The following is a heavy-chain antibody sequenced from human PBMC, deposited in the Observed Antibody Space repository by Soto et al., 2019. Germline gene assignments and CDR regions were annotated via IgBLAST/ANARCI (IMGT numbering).Heavy chain of an antibody. D-gene: IGHD4-17*01. CDR1: GGPFSDYY. V-gene: IGHV4-34*01. CDR3: ARGAECTYGLD. J-gene: IGHJ4*02. Sequence: QVQLQQWGAGLLQPSEPLSLTCALYGGPFSDYYLAWIRQPPGKGLEWIGEIGHSGGTRYSPSFRSPVTMSIDTSKRQISLKLTSVTAGETAVYYCARGAECTYGLDWGQGTLVTISS. CDR2: IGHSGGT.